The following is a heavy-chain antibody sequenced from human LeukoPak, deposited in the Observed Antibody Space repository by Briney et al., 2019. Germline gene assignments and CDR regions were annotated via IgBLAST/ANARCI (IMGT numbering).Heavy chain of an antibody. CDR1: GFTVSSNY. V-gene: IGHV3-66*01. Sequence: GGSLRLSCAASGFTVSSNYMSWVRQAPGKGLEWVSVIYSGGSTYYADSVKGRFTISRDNSKNTLYLQMNSLRAEDTAAYYCARGIYSSSWYFSYYFDYWGQGTLVTVSS. CDR2: IYSGGST. CDR3: ARGIYSSSWYFSYYFDY. D-gene: IGHD6-13*01. J-gene: IGHJ4*02.